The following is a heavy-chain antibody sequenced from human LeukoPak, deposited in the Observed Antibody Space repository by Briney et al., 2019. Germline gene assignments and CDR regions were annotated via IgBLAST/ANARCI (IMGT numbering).Heavy chain of an antibody. J-gene: IGHJ4*02. Sequence: SETLSLTCAVSGGSISSGGYSWSWIRQPPGKGLEWIGYIYHSGSTYYNPSLKSRVTISVDRSKNQLSLKLNSVTAADTAVYYCARERGERYYDSSGYYPYYFDYWGQGTLVTVSS. V-gene: IGHV4-30-2*01. D-gene: IGHD3-22*01. CDR1: GGSISSGGYS. CDR3: ARERGERYYDSSGYYPYYFDY. CDR2: IYHSGST.